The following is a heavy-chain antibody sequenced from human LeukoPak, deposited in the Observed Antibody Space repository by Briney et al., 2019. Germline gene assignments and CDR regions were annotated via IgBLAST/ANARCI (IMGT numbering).Heavy chain of an antibody. Sequence: GGSLRLSCAASGFTFTSYGMHWVRQAPGKGLEWVAMIWYDGSHKKYADSVEGRFSISRDTSKNTLYLQMNSLRAGDTAVYYCARGVPNPATHPIDYWGQGSLVTVSS. CDR1: GFTFTSYG. CDR3: ARGVPNPATHPIDY. V-gene: IGHV3-33*03. J-gene: IGHJ4*02. D-gene: IGHD3-10*01. CDR2: IWYDGSHK.